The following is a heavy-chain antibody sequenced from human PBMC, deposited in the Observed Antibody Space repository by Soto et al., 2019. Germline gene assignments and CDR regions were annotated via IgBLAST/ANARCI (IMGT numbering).Heavy chain of an antibody. Sequence: QVQLVQSGAEVKKPGASVKVSCKASGYTFTSYGISWVRQAPGQGLEWMGWTSAYNGNTNYAQKLQGRVTITTDTATSTAYMELRRRRSDDTAVYYCAGDTTVMFVDAFDIWGQVTMVTVSS. CDR2: TSAYNGNT. D-gene: IGHD4-17*01. V-gene: IGHV1-18*01. CDR3: AGDTTVMFVDAFDI. CDR1: GYTFTSYG. J-gene: IGHJ3*02.